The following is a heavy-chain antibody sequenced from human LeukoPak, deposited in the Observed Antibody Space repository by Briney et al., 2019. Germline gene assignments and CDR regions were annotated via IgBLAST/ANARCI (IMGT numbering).Heavy chain of an antibody. CDR2: MRYDGNNK. V-gene: IGHV3-30*02. CDR3: AKYPTAAIAVLDY. Sequence: GGSLRLSCAVSGFTFSSYGMHWVRQAPGKGLEWVAFMRYDGNNKYYADSVKGRFTISRDNSKNTLYLQMNSLRPEDTAVYYCAKYPTAAIAVLDYWGQGTLVTVSS. D-gene: IGHD6-19*01. CDR1: GFTFSSYG. J-gene: IGHJ4*02.